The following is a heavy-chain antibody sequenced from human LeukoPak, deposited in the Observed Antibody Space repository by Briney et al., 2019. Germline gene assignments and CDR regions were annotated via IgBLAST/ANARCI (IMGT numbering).Heavy chain of an antibody. CDR3: ARGASYYYDSSGYFGAFDI. D-gene: IGHD3-22*01. J-gene: IGHJ3*02. V-gene: IGHV4-34*01. CDR1: GGSFSGYY. CDR2: INHSGST. Sequence: PSETLSLTCAVYGGSFSGYYWSWIRQPPGKGLEWIGEINHSGSTNYNPSLKSRVTISVDTSKNQFSLKLSSVTAADTAEYYCARGASYYYDSSGYFGAFDIWGQGTMVTVSS.